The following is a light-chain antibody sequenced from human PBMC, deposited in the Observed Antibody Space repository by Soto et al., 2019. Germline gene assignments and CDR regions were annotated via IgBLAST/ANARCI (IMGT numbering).Light chain of an antibody. J-gene: IGLJ2*01. Sequence: QSALTQPPSVSGSPGQSVTISCTGTSSDVGSNTRVSWYQQPPGTAPILLIYEVSNRPSGAPDRFSGSKSGHTGSLTISGLQAEEEADYYCRLYISSGIVFGGGTQLTVL. CDR2: EVS. CDR1: SSDVGSNTR. V-gene: IGLV2-18*01. CDR3: RLYISSGIV.